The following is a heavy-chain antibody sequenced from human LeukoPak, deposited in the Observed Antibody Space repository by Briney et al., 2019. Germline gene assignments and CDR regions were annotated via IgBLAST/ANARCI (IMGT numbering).Heavy chain of an antibody. J-gene: IGHJ4*02. V-gene: IGHV4-34*01. Sequence: PSETLSLTCAVYGGSFSGYYWSWIRQPPGKGLEWIGEINHSGSTNYNPSLKSRVTISVDTSKNQFSLKLSSVTAADTAVYYCARAYYDSSGGLPLYYFDYWGQGTLVTVSS. CDR2: INHSGST. CDR3: ARAYYDSSGGLPLYYFDY. D-gene: IGHD3-22*01. CDR1: GGSFSGYY.